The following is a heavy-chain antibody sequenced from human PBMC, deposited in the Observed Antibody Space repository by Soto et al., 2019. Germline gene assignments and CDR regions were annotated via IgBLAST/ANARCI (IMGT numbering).Heavy chain of an antibody. CDR1: GFTFSSYW. D-gene: IGHD1-1*01. J-gene: IGHJ6*02. V-gene: IGHV3-74*01. CDR2: INSDGSST. CDR3: ASLQLGYYYYGMDV. Sequence: PGGSLRLSCAASGFTFSSYWMHWVRQAPGKGLVWVSRINSDGSSTSYADSVKGRFTISRGNAKNTLYLQMNSLRAEDTAVYYCASLQLGYYYYGMDVWGQGTTVTVSS.